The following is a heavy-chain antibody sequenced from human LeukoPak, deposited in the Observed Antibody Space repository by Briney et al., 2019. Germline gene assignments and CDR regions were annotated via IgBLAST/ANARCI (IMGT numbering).Heavy chain of an antibody. CDR1: GGSISSYY. J-gene: IGHJ5*02. D-gene: IGHD6-13*01. Sequence: SETLSLTCTVSGGSISSYYWSWIRQPPGKGLEWIGYIYYSGSTNYNPSLKSRVTISVDTSKNQFSLKLSSVTAADTAVYYCARDPGSRSWPRAPYNWFDPWGQGTLVTVSS. V-gene: IGHV4-59*01. CDR3: ARDPGSRSWPRAPYNWFDP. CDR2: IYYSGST.